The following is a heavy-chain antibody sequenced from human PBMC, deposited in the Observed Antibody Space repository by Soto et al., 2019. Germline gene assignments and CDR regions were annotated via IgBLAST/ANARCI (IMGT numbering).Heavy chain of an antibody. V-gene: IGHV4-59*01. CDR2: SYYSRST. CDR3: WRWASKYRYFDY. D-gene: IGHD4-4*01. J-gene: IGHJ4*02. Sequence: SEPRSLTCTVSSSSISRYNWSWIRQPPGKELEGGGNSYYSRSTDYKPSLKGQVTISVDTSKNQFSLKLRSVIAADTAVYYCWRWASKYRYFDYWGQGTRVGVSS. CDR1: SSSISRYN.